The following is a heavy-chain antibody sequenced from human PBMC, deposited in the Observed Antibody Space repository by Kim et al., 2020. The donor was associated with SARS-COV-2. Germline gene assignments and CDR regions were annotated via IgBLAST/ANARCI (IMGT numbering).Heavy chain of an antibody. CDR1: GYTFTSYD. CDR3: ARCGRTRRMIVRYYFDY. D-gene: IGHD3-22*01. CDR2: MNPNSGNT. J-gene: IGHJ4*02. V-gene: IGHV1-8*02. Sequence: ASVKVSCKASGYTFTSYDINWVRQATGQGLEWMGWMNPNSGNTGYAQKFQGRVTMTRNTSISTAYMELSSLRSEDTAVYYCARCGRTRRMIVRYYFDYWGQGTLVTVSS.